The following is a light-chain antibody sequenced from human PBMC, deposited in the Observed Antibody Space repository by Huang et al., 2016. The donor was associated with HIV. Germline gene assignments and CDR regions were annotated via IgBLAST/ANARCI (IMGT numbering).Light chain of an antibody. CDR1: QSISAN. Sequence: EIVMTQSPATLSVSPGDRATLSCRTSQSISANLAWYQRKPGQAPRLLIYGASTRAPGIPARFSGSGSGTEFTLTISSLQSEDFAVYYCQQYNNWPRTFGQGTKVEIK. CDR3: QQYNNWPRT. J-gene: IGKJ1*01. V-gene: IGKV3-15*01. CDR2: GAS.